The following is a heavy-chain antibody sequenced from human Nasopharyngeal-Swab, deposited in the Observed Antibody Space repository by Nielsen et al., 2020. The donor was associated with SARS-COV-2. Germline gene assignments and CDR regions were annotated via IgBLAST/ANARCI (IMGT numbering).Heavy chain of an antibody. D-gene: IGHD2-2*01. CDR3: ASGYCTTISCFGSGYYSYMDV. CDR2: INAFLGAA. V-gene: IGHV1-69*10. CDR1: EGTFSSSA. Sequence: SVKVSCKASEGTFSSSAISWVRQAPGQGLEWMGGINAFLGAANYAQKFQDRVTITADKSTSTAYMELRSLRSEDTAVYYCASGYCTTISCFGSGYYSYMDVWGKGTTVTVSS. J-gene: IGHJ6*03.